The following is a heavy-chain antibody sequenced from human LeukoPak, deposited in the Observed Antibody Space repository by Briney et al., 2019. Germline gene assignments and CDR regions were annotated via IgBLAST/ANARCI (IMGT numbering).Heavy chain of an antibody. V-gene: IGHV3-30*18. D-gene: IGHD5-18*01. CDR2: ISYDGSNK. Sequence: GGSLRLSCAASGFTFSSYGMHWVRQVPGKGLEWVAVISYDGSNKYYADSVKGRFTISGDNSKNTLYLQMNSLRAEDTAVYYCAKDVGVSEDTAILDYWGQGTLVTVSS. CDR1: GFTFSSYG. CDR3: AKDVGVSEDTAILDY. J-gene: IGHJ4*02.